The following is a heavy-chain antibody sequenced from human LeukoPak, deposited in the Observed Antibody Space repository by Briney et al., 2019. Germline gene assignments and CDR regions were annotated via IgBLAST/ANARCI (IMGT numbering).Heavy chain of an antibody. Sequence: TGGSLRLSCAASGFTVSSNYMSWVRQAPGKGLEWVSVIYSGGSTYYADSVKGRFTISRDNSKNTLYLQMNSLRAEDTAVYYCAREPDGCIDYWGQGTLVTVSS. V-gene: IGHV3-66*02. CDR1: GFTVSSNY. D-gene: IGHD5-24*01. J-gene: IGHJ4*02. CDR3: AREPDGCIDY. CDR2: IYSGGST.